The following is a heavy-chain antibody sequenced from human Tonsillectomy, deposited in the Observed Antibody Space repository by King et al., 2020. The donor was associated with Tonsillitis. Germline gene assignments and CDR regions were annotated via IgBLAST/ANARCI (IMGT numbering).Heavy chain of an antibody. D-gene: IGHD3-16*01. V-gene: IGHV3-33*05. CDR1: GFTFSSYD. CDR2: ITYDGSNK. Sequence: VQLVESGGGVVQPGRSLRLSCAASGFTFSSYDMYWVRQVPGKGLEWVAVITYDGSNKYYADSVKGRFTISRDNSKNTLYLQMNSLRAEDTAVYYCARDRDDYILDYGGQEPLVTVSS. J-gene: IGHJ4*02. CDR3: ARDRDDYILDY.